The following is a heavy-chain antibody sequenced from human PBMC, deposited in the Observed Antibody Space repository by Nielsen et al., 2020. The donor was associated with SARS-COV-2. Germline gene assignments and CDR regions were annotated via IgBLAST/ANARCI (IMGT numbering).Heavy chain of an antibody. Sequence: VRHMPGKGREWMGSINPNSGDTSYSQKIQGRVTITADESTSTAYMELSILRSEDTAVYYCARVWYIAAAAFFYWYFDLWGRGTLVTVSS. D-gene: IGHD6-13*01. V-gene: IGHV1-69*01. CDR3: ARVWYIAAAAFFYWYFDL. J-gene: IGHJ2*01. CDR2: INPNSGDT.